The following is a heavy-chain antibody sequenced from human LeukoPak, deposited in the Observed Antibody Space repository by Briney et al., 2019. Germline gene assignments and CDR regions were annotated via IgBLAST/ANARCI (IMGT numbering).Heavy chain of an antibody. CDR3: ARGPTISETGYFDF. V-gene: IGHV4-34*01. CDR1: GGSFRRYY. CDR2: IDHRGDT. J-gene: IGHJ4*03. D-gene: IGHD1-1*01. Sequence: PSETLSRICAGYGGSFRRYYWSWIRQSPGKGLEWIAEIDHRGDTNYNPSVKSRVTISVDTSKNQFSLKVRSLSAADTAVYYCARGPTISETGYFDFWGQGTLVTVSS.